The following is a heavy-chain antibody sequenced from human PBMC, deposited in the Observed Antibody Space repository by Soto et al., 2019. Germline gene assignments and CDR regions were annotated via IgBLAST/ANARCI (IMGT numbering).Heavy chain of an antibody. CDR3: ASTGGTGDYFDY. D-gene: IGHD1-26*01. CDR2: IYYSGST. Sequence: QLQLQESGPGLVKPSETLSLTCTVSGGSISSSSYYWGWIRQPPGKGLEWIGSIYYSGSTYYNPSLKSRVTISVDTSKNQFSLKLSSVTAADTAVYYCASTGGTGDYFDYWGQGTLVTVSS. CDR1: GGSISSSSYY. V-gene: IGHV4-39*01. J-gene: IGHJ4*02.